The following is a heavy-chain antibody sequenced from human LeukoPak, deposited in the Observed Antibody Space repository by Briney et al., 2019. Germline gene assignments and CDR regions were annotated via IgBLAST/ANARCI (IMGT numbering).Heavy chain of an antibody. D-gene: IGHD3-10*01. CDR1: GGSISSGTYY. CDR3: ARAGWFGETPFDY. CDR2: IYIRGTT. V-gene: IGHV4-61*02. J-gene: IGHJ4*02. Sequence: SETLSLTCTVSGGSISSGTYYWSWIRQPAGSGLEWIGRIYIRGTTDYNPSLKSRVTISVDTSKNQFSLKLSPVTAADTAVYYCARAGWFGETPFDYWGQGTLVTVSS.